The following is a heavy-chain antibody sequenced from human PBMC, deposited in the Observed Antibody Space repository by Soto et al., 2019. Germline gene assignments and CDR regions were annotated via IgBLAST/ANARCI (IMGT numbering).Heavy chain of an antibody. J-gene: IGHJ6*02. CDR2: IYYSGST. V-gene: IGHV4-39*01. Sequence: NPSETLSLTCTVSGGSISSSSYYWGWIRQPPGKGLEWIGSIYYSGSTYYNPSLKSRVTISVDTSKNQFSLKLSSVTAADTAVYYCARHASESSSWFYYYYGMDVWGQGTTVTVSS. CDR3: ARHASESSSWFYYYYGMDV. D-gene: IGHD6-13*01. CDR1: GGSISSSSYY.